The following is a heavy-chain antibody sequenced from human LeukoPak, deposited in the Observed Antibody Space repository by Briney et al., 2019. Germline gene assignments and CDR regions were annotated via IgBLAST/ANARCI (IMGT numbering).Heavy chain of an antibody. CDR1: GFTVSSNY. D-gene: IGHD1-26*01. V-gene: IGHV3-53*05. CDR2: IYNGGDT. Sequence: GGSLRLSCAASGFTVSSNYMSWVRNAPGKGLEWISIIYNGGDTYYLDSVNGRFTISSDNSNNTLYLQMTKPIADNTAVYYCASGGYGRLRSFDYWGQGTLVTVSS. J-gene: IGHJ4*02. CDR3: ASGGYGRLRSFDY.